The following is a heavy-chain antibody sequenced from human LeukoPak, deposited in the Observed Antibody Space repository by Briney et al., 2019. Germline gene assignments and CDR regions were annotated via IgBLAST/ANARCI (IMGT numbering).Heavy chain of an antibody. Sequence: ASVKVSCKASGYTFTSYGISWVRQAPGQGLEWMGWVSAYNGNTNYAQKLQGRVTMTTDTSTSTAYMELRSLRSDDTAVYYCARAVEQWLEFDYWGQGTLVTVSS. CDR1: GYTFTSYG. V-gene: IGHV1-18*01. CDR2: VSAYNGNT. CDR3: ARAVEQWLEFDY. J-gene: IGHJ4*02. D-gene: IGHD6-19*01.